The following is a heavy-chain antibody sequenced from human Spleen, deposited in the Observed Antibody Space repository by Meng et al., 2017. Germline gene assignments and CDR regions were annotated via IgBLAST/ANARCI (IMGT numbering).Heavy chain of an antibody. V-gene: IGHV4-34*01. CDR1: GGSFNRYY. Sequence: QVQLHQWGAGLVKPSETLSLTCVVYGGSFNRYYWTWIRQPPGKGLEWIGEIYHSGGTDYNPSLKSRVTISVDTSKNQFSLKLSSVTAADTAVYYCARFSVVVVAATGSYFDYWGQGTLVTVSS. J-gene: IGHJ4*02. CDR3: ARFSVVVVAATGSYFDY. D-gene: IGHD2-15*01. CDR2: IYHSGGT.